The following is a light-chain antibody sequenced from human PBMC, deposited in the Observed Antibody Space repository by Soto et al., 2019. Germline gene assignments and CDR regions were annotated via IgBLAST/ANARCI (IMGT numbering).Light chain of an antibody. J-gene: IGKJ4*01. Sequence: EIVLTKSPGTLSLSPGERATLPCGASQSVSNNYLAWYQQKPGQAPRLLIHGASTRATGIPASFSGSGSGTEFTLTISSLQSADFAVYYCQQYNNWHLLTFGGGTKVDI. CDR3: QQYNNWHLLT. CDR2: GAS. CDR1: QSVSNN. V-gene: IGKV3-15*01.